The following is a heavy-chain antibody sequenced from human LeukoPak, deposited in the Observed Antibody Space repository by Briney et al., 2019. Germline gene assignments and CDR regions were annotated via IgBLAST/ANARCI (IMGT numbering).Heavy chain of an antibody. V-gene: IGHV1-46*01. CDR2: INPSDGST. J-gene: IGHJ4*02. CDR1: GYTFTSHY. D-gene: IGHD6-19*01. Sequence: ASVKVSCKASGYTFTSHYVHWVRQAPGQGLEWVGRINPSDGSTSYAQKFQGRVPMTWDMATGTVYMELSSLRSEDTAMYYCARDLGIGWYMFDYWGQGTLVTVSS. CDR3: ARDLGIGWYMFDY.